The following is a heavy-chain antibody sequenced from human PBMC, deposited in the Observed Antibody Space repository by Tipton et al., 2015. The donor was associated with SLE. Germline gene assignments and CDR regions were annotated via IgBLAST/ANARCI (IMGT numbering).Heavy chain of an antibody. V-gene: IGHV4-39*07. CDR3: ARDPNGGYGSFDY. Sequence: TLSLTCTVSGGSISSSSYYWGWIRQPPGKGLEWIGRIYYSGSSYYNPSLKSRVTISVDTSKNQFSLKLSSVTAADTAVYYCARDPNGGYGSFDYWAWEPWSPSHQ. CDR2: IYYSGSS. D-gene: IGHD7-27*01. CDR1: GGSISSSSYY. J-gene: IGHJ4*02.